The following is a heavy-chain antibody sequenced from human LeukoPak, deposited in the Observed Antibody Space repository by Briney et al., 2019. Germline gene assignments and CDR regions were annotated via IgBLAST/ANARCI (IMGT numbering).Heavy chain of an antibody. CDR3: ARGPSGLTVTTLPYFDY. J-gene: IGHJ4*02. CDR2: ISAYNGNT. Sequence: GASVKVSCKASGYTFTSYGISWVRQAPGQGLEWMGWISAYNGNTNYAQKLQGRVTMTTVTSTSTAYMELRSLRSDDTAVYYCARGPSGLTVTTLPYFDYWGQGTLVTVSS. CDR1: GYTFTSYG. D-gene: IGHD4-11*01. V-gene: IGHV1-18*01.